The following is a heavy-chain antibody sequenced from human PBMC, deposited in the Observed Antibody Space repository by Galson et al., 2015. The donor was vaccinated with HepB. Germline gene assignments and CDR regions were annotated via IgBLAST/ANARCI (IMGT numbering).Heavy chain of an antibody. D-gene: IGHD6-19*01. J-gene: IGHJ4*02. V-gene: IGHV4-39*07. CDR2: IYSSGTA. CDR3: ARVGRLSSGWGGYFGY. Sequence: SETLSLTCTVSGGSISSNTYYWAWFRQPPGKGLEWTGTIYSSGTANYNPSLKDRLTMSIDTSKNQFSLKLASVTAADAAVYYCARVGRLSSGWGGYFGYWGQGTLVTVSS. CDR1: GGSISSNTYY.